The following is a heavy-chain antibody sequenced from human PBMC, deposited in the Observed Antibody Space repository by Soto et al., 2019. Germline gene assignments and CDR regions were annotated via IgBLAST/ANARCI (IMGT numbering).Heavy chain of an antibody. V-gene: IGHV1-2*02. J-gene: IGHJ3*02. CDR3: ARGGGVGVAGSAAFDM. CDR1: GYPVTAYY. D-gene: IGHD3-3*01. Sequence: QLHLVQSGAVVKKPGASVTVSCSASGYPVTAYYMHWVRQAPGRGLEWMGGINPATGAAKYTQTFRGRVTLNRDTSTSTFFMELSGLPSEDPAVFYWARGGGVGVAGSAAFDMWGQGTLVTVSS. CDR2: INPATGAA.